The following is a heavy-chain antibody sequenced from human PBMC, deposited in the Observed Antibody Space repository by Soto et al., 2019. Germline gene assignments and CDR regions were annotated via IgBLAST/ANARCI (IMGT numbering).Heavy chain of an antibody. CDR1: GFTFSSYG. CDR2: ICYDGSNK. J-gene: IGHJ4*02. V-gene: IGHV3-33*01. Sequence: QVQLVESGGGVVQPGRSLRLSCAASGFTFSSYGMHWVRQAPGKGLEWVAVICYDGSNKYYADSVKGRFTISKDNSKNTLYLQMNSLRAEYTAVYYCARGTHRRSGFDYWGQGTLVTVSS. CDR3: ARGTHRRSGFDY. D-gene: IGHD1-1*01.